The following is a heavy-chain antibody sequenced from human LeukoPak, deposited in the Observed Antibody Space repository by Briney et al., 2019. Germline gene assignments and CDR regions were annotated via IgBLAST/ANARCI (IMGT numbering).Heavy chain of an antibody. J-gene: IGHJ4*02. CDR1: GGSISSGGYY. Sequence: SETLSLTCTVSGGSISSGGYYWSGIRQPPGKGLEGIGYIYHSGSTYYNPSLKSRVTISVDRSKNQFSLKLSSVTAADTAVYYCASHRRGSSSLPIYHFDYWGQGTLVTVSS. CDR3: ASHRRGSSSLPIYHFDY. D-gene: IGHD6-13*01. CDR2: IYHSGST. V-gene: IGHV4-30-2*01.